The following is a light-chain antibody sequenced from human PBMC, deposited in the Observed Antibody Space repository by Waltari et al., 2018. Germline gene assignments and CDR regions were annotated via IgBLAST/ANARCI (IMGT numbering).Light chain of an antibody. V-gene: IGLV2-11*01. Sequence: QSALTQPRPVSGSPGPPVTISCTGTSSDVGAYNYVSCYQQHPGKAPKLMIYDVSKRPSGVPDRFSGSKSGNTASLTISGLQAEDEADYYCCSYAGSYTSLFGGGTKLTVL. CDR1: SSDVGAYNY. CDR3: CSYAGSYTSL. CDR2: DVS. J-gene: IGLJ2*01.